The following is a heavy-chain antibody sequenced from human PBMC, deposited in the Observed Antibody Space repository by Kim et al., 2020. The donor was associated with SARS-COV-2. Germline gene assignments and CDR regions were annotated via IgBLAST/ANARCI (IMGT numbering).Heavy chain of an antibody. D-gene: IGHD6-6*01. CDR2: IYPGDSDT. CDR3: ARHYLLGREYSSSTKVLGFDY. J-gene: IGHJ4*02. Sequence: GESLKISCKGSGYSFTSYWIGWVRQMPGKGLEWMGIIYPGDSDTRYSPSFQGQVTISADKSISTAYLQWSSLKASDTAMYYCARHYLLGREYSSSTKVLGFDYWGQGTLVTVSS. CDR1: GYSFTSYW. V-gene: IGHV5-51*01.